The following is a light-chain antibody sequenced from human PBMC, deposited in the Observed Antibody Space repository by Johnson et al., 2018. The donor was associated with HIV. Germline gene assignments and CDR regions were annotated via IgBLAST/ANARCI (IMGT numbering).Light chain of an antibody. CDR1: NSNIGNNY. J-gene: IGLJ1*01. V-gene: IGLV1-51*01. CDR2: DNN. CDR3: GTWDSSLSVSYV. Sequence: QSVLTQPPSVSAAPGQKVTISCSGSNSNIGNNYVSWYQQLPGTAPKLLIYDNNKRPSGIPDRFSGSKSGTSATLGITGLQTGDEADYYCGTWDSSLSVSYVVGTGTKVTVL.